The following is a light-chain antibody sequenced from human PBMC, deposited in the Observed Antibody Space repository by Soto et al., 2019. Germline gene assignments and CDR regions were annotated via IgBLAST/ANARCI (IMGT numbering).Light chain of an antibody. Sequence: DIQMTQSPSSVSASVGDRVTITCRASQHISSRLAWYQQKPGKPPMLLIYGASTLQGGVPSRFSGSGSGTEFTLTISSLQPEDFSTYFCQQADSLPHTFGQGTKLEI. CDR1: QHISSR. CDR3: QQADSLPHT. V-gene: IGKV1-12*01. CDR2: GAS. J-gene: IGKJ2*01.